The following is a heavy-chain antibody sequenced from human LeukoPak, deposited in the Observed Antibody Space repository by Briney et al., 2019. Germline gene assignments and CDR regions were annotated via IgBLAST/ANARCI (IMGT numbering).Heavy chain of an antibody. J-gene: IGHJ4*02. CDR3: ARSLRGPAHHFDC. CDR2: IYYSGNT. V-gene: IGHV4-39*01. D-gene: IGHD2-2*01. Sequence: PSETLSLTCTVSGGAISGSSDYWGWIRQPPGKGLEWIGSIYYSGNTFHNPSLKSRVTISVDTSKNQFSLNLSSVTAADTAVYYCARSLRGPAHHFDCWGQGTLVTVSS. CDR1: GGAISGSSDY.